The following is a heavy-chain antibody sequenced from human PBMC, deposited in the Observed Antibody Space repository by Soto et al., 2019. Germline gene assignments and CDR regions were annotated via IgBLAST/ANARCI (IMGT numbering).Heavy chain of an antibody. CDR2: ISGSGGST. CDR3: AKSGSGWYHAFDI. J-gene: IGHJ3*02. Sequence: EVQLLESGGGLVPPGGSLRLSCAASGFTFSSYAMSWVRQAPGKGLEWVSAISGSGGSTYYADSVKGRFTISRDNSKNTLYLQMNSLRAEDTAVYYCAKSGSGWYHAFDIWGQGTMVTVSS. D-gene: IGHD6-19*01. CDR1: GFTFSSYA. V-gene: IGHV3-23*01.